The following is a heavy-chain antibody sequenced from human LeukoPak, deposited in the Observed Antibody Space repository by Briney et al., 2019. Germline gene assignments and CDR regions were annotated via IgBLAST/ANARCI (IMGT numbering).Heavy chain of an antibody. CDR1: GYTFTGYY. CDR3: ARELFVVVVPAAIRGPMDY. V-gene: IGHV1-46*01. CDR2: INPSGGST. J-gene: IGHJ4*02. D-gene: IGHD2-2*02. Sequence: ASVKVSCKASGYTFTGYYMQWVRQAPGQGLEWMGIINPSGGSTSYAQKFQGRVTMTRDTSTSTVYMELSSLRSEDTAVYYCARELFVVVVPAAIRGPMDYWGQGTLVTVSS.